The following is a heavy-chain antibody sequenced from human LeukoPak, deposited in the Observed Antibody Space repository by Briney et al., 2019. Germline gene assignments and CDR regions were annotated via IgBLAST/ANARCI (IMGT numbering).Heavy chain of an antibody. V-gene: IGHV4-34*01. D-gene: IGHD3-16*02. J-gene: IGHJ4*02. CDR1: GGSFSGYY. Sequence: SETLSLTCAVYGGSFSGYYWSWIRQPPGKGLEWIGEINHSGSTNYNPSLKSRVTISVDTSKNQFSLKLSSVTAADTAVYYCARGPTRNMTTFGGVIVPGLRYWGQGTLVTVSS. CDR2: INHSGST. CDR3: ARGPTRNMTTFGGVIVPGLRY.